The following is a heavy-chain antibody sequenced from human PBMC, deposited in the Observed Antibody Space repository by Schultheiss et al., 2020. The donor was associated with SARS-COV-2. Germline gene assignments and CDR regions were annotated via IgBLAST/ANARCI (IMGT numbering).Heavy chain of an antibody. CDR3: ARVVVGDWYFDL. CDR1: GYTFTTYG. Sequence: ASVKVSCKASGYTFTTYGFSWVRQAPGQGLEWMGWINANSGRTDYAQKFQGRVTLTTDTSTTTVYMEMRSLTSDDTAMYYCARVVVGDWYFDLWGRGTLVTVSS. CDR2: INANSGRT. D-gene: IGHD3-22*01. V-gene: IGHV1-18*01. J-gene: IGHJ2*01.